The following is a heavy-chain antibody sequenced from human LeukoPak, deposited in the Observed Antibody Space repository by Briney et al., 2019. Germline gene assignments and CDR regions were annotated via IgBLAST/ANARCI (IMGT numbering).Heavy chain of an antibody. CDR1: GGSISGSTSY. V-gene: IGHV4-39*07. Sequence: SETLSLTCTVSGGSISGSTSYWGWIRQSPGKGLEWIGLLNYSGTTYYNPSLKSRVTISVDTSKNQFSLKLSSVTAADTAVYYCAREGYYYDSSEVLWGQGTLVTVSS. CDR2: LNYSGTT. CDR3: AREGYYYDSSEVL. D-gene: IGHD3-22*01. J-gene: IGHJ4*02.